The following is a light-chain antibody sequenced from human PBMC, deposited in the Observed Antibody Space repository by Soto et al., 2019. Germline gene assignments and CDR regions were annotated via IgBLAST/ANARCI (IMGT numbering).Light chain of an antibody. V-gene: IGLV1-51*02. CDR2: END. CDR3: GTWDSSLSPYV. Sequence: QSALTQPPSVSAAPGQKVTISCSGSNPNIGNNYVSWYRQVAGTAPRLLIYENDRRPSGIPDRFSGSKSGTSATLGITGLQTGDEADYYCGTWDSSLSPYVLGTGTKVTVL. CDR1: NPNIGNNY. J-gene: IGLJ1*01.